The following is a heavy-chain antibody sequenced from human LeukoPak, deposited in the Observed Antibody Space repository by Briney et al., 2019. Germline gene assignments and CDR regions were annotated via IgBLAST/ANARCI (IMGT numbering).Heavy chain of an antibody. V-gene: IGHV5-51*01. J-gene: IGHJ4*02. Sequence: GESLKISCKGSGYSFTSYWIGRERQMPGKGLEWMGIIYPGDSDTRYSPSFQGQVTISADKSISTAYLQWSSLKASDTAMYYCARQDRSWGGGFDYWGQGTLVTVSS. CDR2: IYPGDSDT. CDR3: ARQDRSWGGGFDY. CDR1: GYSFTSYW. D-gene: IGHD6-13*01.